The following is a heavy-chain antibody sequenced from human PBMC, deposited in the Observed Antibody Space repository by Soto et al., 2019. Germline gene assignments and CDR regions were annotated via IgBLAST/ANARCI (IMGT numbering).Heavy chain of an antibody. CDR1: GYSFAGYW. Sequence: PGESLKISCKGSGYSFAGYWITWVRQKPGKGLEWMGIIYPGDSNTRYSPSFQGQVTISADKSISTAYLQWSSLKASDTAMYYCARQGFCSSTSCYTVDYWGQGTRVTVSS. V-gene: IGHV5-51*01. J-gene: IGHJ4*02. CDR3: ARQGFCSSTSCYTVDY. D-gene: IGHD2-2*02. CDR2: IYPGDSNT.